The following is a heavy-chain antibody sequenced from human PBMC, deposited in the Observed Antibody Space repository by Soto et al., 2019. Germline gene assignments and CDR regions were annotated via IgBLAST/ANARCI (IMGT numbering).Heavy chain of an antibody. V-gene: IGHV3-23*01. CDR3: AKNYYFVY. J-gene: IGHJ4*02. Sequence: GGSLRLSCAASGFIFTSYAMSWVRQVPGKGLEWVSSINVDDSTYYTESVRGRFTVSRDNSKNTLYLQMNSLRAEDTALYYCAKNYYFVYWFRAPLVT. CDR1: GFIFTSYA. CDR2: INVDDST.